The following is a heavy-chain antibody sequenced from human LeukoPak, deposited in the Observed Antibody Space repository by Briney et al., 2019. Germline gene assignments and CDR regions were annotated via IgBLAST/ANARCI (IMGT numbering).Heavy chain of an antibody. Sequence: GGSLRLSCAASGFTFSSYWMTWVRQAPGEGLEWVSAISGSGGSTYYADSVKGRFTISRDNSKNTLYLQMNSLRAEDTAVYYCAKDPRAVLRYFDWTPYYFDYWGQGTLVTVSS. D-gene: IGHD3-9*01. CDR1: GFTFSSYW. J-gene: IGHJ4*02. CDR3: AKDPRAVLRYFDWTPYYFDY. CDR2: ISGSGGST. V-gene: IGHV3-23*01.